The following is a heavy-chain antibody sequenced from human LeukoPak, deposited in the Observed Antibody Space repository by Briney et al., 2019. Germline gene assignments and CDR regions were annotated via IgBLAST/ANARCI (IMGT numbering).Heavy chain of an antibody. Sequence: GGSLRLSCAASGFTFSNAWMGWVRQAPGKVLEWVGRIKSKTDGGTTDYAATVKGRFTISRNDSKNTLYLQMNSLKTEDTAVYYYTTELMSPEVYWGQGTLVTVSS. J-gene: IGHJ4*02. CDR1: GFTFSNAW. V-gene: IGHV3-15*01. D-gene: IGHD3-16*01. CDR3: TTELMSPEVY. CDR2: IKSKTDGGTT.